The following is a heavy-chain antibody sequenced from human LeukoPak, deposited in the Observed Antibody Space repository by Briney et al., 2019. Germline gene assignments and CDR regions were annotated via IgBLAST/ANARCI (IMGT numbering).Heavy chain of an antibody. CDR3: AKEGGYYDSSGYRPLGY. V-gene: IGHV3-9*01. Sequence: PGGSLRLSCAASGFTFSNTWMSWVRQAPGKGLEWVSGISWNSGSIGYADSVKGRFTISRDNAKNSLYLQMNSLRAEDTALYYCAKEGGYYDSSGYRPLGYWGQGTLVTVSS. J-gene: IGHJ4*02. D-gene: IGHD3-22*01. CDR1: GFTFSNTW. CDR2: ISWNSGSI.